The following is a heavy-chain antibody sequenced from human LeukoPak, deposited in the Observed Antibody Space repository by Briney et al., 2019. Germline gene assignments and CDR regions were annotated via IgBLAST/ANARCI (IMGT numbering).Heavy chain of an antibody. V-gene: IGHV4-30-2*01. D-gene: IGHD4-17*01. CDR1: GGSISSGGYS. J-gene: IGHJ6*03. Sequence: PSETLSLTCAASGGSISSGGYSWSWIRQPPGKGLEWIGYIYHSGSTYYNPSLKSRVTISVDRSKNQFSLKLSSVTAADTAIYYCASTDGGYYHYYYYYMDVWGNGTTVTVSS. CDR2: IYHSGST. CDR3: ASTDGGYYHYYYYYMDV.